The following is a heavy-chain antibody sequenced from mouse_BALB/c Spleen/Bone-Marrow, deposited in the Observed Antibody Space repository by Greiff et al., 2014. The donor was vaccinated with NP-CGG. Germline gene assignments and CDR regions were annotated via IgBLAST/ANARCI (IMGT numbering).Heavy chain of an antibody. CDR1: GFTFSNYW. CDR3: TRPTMITWFAY. D-gene: IGHD2-4*01. CDR2: IRLKSNNYAT. J-gene: IGHJ3*01. V-gene: IGHV6-6*02. Sequence: EVMLVESGGGLVQPGGSMKLSCVASGFTFSNYWMNWVRQSPEKGLEWVAGIRLKSNNYATHYAESVKGRFTISRDDSKSSVYLQMNNLRAEDTGIYYCTRPTMITWFAYWGQGTLVTVSA.